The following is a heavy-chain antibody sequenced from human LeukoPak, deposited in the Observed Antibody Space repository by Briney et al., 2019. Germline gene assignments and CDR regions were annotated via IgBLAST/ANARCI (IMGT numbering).Heavy chain of an antibody. J-gene: IGHJ4*02. CDR3: ARGRGYDILTGYYTITENFDY. V-gene: IGHV4-39*07. Sequence: PSETLSLTCTVSGGSISSSSYYWGWIRQHPGKGLEWIGNVYYSGITYYNPSLKSRVIISLDTSKNQFSLKLSSVTAADTAVYYCARGRGYDILTGYYTITENFDYWGQGTLVTVSS. D-gene: IGHD3-9*01. CDR1: GGSISSSSYY. CDR2: VYYSGIT.